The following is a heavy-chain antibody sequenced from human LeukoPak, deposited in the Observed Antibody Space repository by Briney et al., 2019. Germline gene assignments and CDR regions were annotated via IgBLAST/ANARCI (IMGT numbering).Heavy chain of an antibody. CDR2: INPSGGST. V-gene: IGHV1-46*01. CDR3: ARGALRDFYALFYMDI. CDR1: GYTFTSYY. Sequence: VASVKVSCKASGYTFTSYYMHWVRQAPGQGLEWMGIINPSGGSTSYAQKFQGRVTMTRDTSTSTVYMELSSLRSEDTAVYYCARGALRDFYALFYMDIWGKGTTVNVSS. D-gene: IGHD5/OR15-5a*01. J-gene: IGHJ6*03.